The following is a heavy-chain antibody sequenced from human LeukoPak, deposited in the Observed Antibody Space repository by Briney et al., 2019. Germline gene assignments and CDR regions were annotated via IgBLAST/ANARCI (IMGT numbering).Heavy chain of an antibody. V-gene: IGHV3-7*01. CDR2: IKQDGSEK. CDR3: ARDTSAWRYGMDV. Sequence: SGGSLRLSCEASGFTFSSHWMSWVRQAPGKGLEWVAIIKQDGSEKDYVDSVTGRFTIFRDNAKNSLYLQMNSLRDEDTAVYYCARDTSAWRYGMDVWGQGTTVTVSS. CDR1: GFTFSSHW. J-gene: IGHJ6*02. D-gene: IGHD6-19*01.